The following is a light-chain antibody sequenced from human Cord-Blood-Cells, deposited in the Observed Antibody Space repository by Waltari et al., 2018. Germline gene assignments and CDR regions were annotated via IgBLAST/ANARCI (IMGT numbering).Light chain of an antibody. CDR2: DAS. J-gene: IGKJ4*01. V-gene: IGKV3-11*01. CDR3: QQRSNWPLT. Sequence: EIVLTQSPATLSLYPGERATLSCRARQSVSSYLAWYQQKPGQSPRLLIYDASNRATGIPARFSGSGSGTDFTLTISSLEPEDFAVYYFQQRSNWPLTFGGGTKVEIK. CDR1: QSVSSY.